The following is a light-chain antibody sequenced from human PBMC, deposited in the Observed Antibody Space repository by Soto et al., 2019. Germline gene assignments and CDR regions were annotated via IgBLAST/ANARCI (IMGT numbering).Light chain of an antibody. CDR2: EVT. CDR1: TSDVGDNY. Sequence: QSALAQPPSASGSLGQSATISSTGTTSDVGDNYVSWYQQHLGKAPKLIIYEVTLRPSGVPDRFSGSKSGNTASLTVSGLQADDEADYYCSAYAGSNTFVFGTGTKLTVL. V-gene: IGLV2-8*01. CDR3: SAYAGSNTFV. J-gene: IGLJ1*01.